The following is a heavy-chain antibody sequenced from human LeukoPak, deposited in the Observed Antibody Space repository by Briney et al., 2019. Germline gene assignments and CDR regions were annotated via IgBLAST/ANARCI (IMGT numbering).Heavy chain of an antibody. CDR2: INHSGST. Sequence: PSETLSLTCAVYGGSFSGYYWSWIRQPPGKGLEWIGEINHSGSTNYNPSLKSRVTISVDTSKNQFSLKLSSVTAADTAVYYCARGQKGPPSYSSSWRYYYYMDVWGKGTTVTVSS. CDR3: ARGQKGPPSYSSSWRYYYYMDV. J-gene: IGHJ6*03. V-gene: IGHV4-34*01. CDR1: GGSFSGYY. D-gene: IGHD6-13*01.